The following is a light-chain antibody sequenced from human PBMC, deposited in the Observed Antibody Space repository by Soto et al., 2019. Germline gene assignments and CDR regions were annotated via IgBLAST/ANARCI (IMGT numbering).Light chain of an antibody. CDR1: QSVSSSY. J-gene: IGKJ1*01. V-gene: IGKV3-20*01. CDR2: GAS. CDR3: QQYNNWPRT. Sequence: EIVLTQSPGTLSLSPGARAPLSCRASQSVSSSYLAWYQQKPGQAPRLLIYGASNRATGIPDRFSGSGSGTDFTLTISRLGPEDFAVYYCQQYNNWPRTFGQGTKVDIK.